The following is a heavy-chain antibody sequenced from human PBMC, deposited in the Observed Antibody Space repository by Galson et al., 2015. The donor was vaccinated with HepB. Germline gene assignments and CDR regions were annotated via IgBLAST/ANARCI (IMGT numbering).Heavy chain of an antibody. CDR1: GFIVSSNY. D-gene: IGHD6-19*01. CDR3: VREPGWDTYSSGWFDN. J-gene: IGHJ5*02. Sequence: SLRLSCAASGFIVSSNYMSWVRQRPGKGLEWVSALYSGGSTNYADSVRGRFTISRDLSRNRLYLQMNRLRREDTAVYYCVREPGWDTYSSGWFDNWGQGTLVTVSS. V-gene: IGHV3-66*01. CDR2: LYSGGST.